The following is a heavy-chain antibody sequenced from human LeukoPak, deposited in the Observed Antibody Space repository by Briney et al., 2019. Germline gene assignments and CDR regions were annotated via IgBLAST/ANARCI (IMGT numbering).Heavy chain of an antibody. V-gene: IGHV1-2*06. J-gene: IGHJ4*02. D-gene: IGHD3-10*01. CDR1: GYTFTGYY. CDR3: AREKTMVRGYYFDY. Sequence: GASVKVSCKASGYTFTGYYMHWVRQAPGQGLEWMGRINPNSGGTNYAQKLQGRVTMTTDTSTSTAYMELRSLRSDDTAVYYCAREKTMVRGYYFDYWGQGTLVTVSS. CDR2: INPNSGGT.